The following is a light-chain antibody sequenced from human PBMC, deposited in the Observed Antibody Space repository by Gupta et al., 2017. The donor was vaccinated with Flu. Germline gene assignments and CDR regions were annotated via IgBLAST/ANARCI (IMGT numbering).Light chain of an antibody. CDR1: GSDVGTYNR. Sequence: QSALTQPPSVSGSPGQSVTISCTGTGSDVGTYNRVSWYRQPPGTAPKRIIYEVSNRPSGVPDRVSGSKSGNTASLTISGLQGEDEADDYCSSYTSSYTFVFGTGTKVTVL. V-gene: IGLV2-18*02. CDR3: SSYTSSYTFV. CDR2: EVS. J-gene: IGLJ1*01.